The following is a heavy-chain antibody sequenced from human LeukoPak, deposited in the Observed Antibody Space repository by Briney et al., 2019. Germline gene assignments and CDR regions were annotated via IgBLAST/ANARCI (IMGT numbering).Heavy chain of an antibody. CDR2: MSSSSSYI. D-gene: IGHD4-11*01. CDR3: AKDRDYSNPYYFDY. Sequence: GGSLRLSCAASGFTFSSYSMNWVRQAPGKGLEWVSFMSSSSSYIYNADSVKGRFTISRDNAKNSLYLQMNSLRAEDTAVYYCAKDRDYSNPYYFDYWGQGTLVTVSS. CDR1: GFTFSSYS. J-gene: IGHJ4*02. V-gene: IGHV3-21*01.